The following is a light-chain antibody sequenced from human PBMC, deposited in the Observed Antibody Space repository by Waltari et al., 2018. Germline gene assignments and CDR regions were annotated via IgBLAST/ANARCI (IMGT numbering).Light chain of an antibody. V-gene: IGLV4-69*01. CDR3: QTWDPYIVV. CDR1: SAHSLYD. CDR2: LNSDGSH. Sequence: QLVLTQSPSASASLGASVKIPCTLSSAHSLYDIAWHHQQRERGPRFLMRLNSDGSHTKGDGIPDRFSGSSSGAERYLIISSLQYEDEADYYCQTWDPYIVVFGGGTKLTVL. J-gene: IGLJ2*01.